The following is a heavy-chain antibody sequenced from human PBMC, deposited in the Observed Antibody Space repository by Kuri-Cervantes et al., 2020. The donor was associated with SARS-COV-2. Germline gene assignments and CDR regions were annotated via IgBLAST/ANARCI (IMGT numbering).Heavy chain of an antibody. J-gene: IGHJ5*02. V-gene: IGHV1-58*02. Sequence: SVKVSCKASGSTFSGSAIQWVRQARGQRLEWIGWIVVGSGNTDYAREFQERVTITRDMSTTTVYTELSGLRSDDTAMYYCAPFYYRSINNWSDPWGQGTQVTVSS. CDR2: IVVGSGNT. D-gene: IGHD3-10*01. CDR3: APFYYRSINNWSDP. CDR1: GSTFSGSA.